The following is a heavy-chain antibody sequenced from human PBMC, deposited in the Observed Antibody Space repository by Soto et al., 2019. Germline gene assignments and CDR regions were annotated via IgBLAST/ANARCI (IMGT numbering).Heavy chain of an antibody. V-gene: IGHV4-39*01. D-gene: IGHD3-9*01. Sequence: PSETLSLTCPVSGGSISSSSYYWGWIRQPPGKGLEWTGSIYYSGSTYYNPSLKSRVTLSVDTSKNQFSLKLSSVTAADTAVYYCAKLGYYDILTGYSPFDYWGQGTLVTVSS. CDR2: IYYSGST. CDR1: GGSISSSSYY. J-gene: IGHJ4*02. CDR3: AKLGYYDILTGYSPFDY.